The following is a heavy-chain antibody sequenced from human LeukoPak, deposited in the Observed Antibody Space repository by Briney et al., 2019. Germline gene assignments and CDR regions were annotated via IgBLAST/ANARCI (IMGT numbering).Heavy chain of an antibody. CDR2: IGSSGGGT. D-gene: IGHD2-15*01. Sequence: GGSLRLSCEASGLTFNNYAMHWVRQSSGRGLEWVSGIGSSGGGTYYADSVKGRFTISRDTSKDTVYLQMDSLRAEDTAIYYCAKIHQNRVVVGAKGAFDIWGQGTVVTVSS. CDR3: AKIHQNRVVVGAKGAFDI. V-gene: IGHV3-23*01. CDR1: GLTFNNYA. J-gene: IGHJ3*02.